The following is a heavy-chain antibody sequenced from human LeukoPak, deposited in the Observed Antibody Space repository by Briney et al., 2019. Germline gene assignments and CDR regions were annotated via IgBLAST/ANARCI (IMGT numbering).Heavy chain of an antibody. D-gene: IGHD1-26*01. CDR2: ISYSGST. J-gene: IGHJ4*02. CDR3: GRQSSIVGPTIKGGKFDY. CDR1: GGSISSRSYY. V-gene: IGHV4-39*01. Sequence: PSETLSLTCTVSGGSISSRSYYWGWIRQPPGKGLEWIVTISYSGSTYYNPSLKSRVTISVDTSKNQFSLKLSSVTAADTAVYYCGRQSSIVGPTIKGGKFDYWGQGTLVTVSS.